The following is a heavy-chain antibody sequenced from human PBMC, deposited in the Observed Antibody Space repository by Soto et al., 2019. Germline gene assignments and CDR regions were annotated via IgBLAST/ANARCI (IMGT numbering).Heavy chain of an antibody. V-gene: IGHV3-21*01. Sequence: GSLRLSCAASGXTVSRDVMNWVRRVPGKGPELVSSISSSGSSTYYANSVKGRFTMSRDNAKNALYMQMRSLRAEDTAVYYWSRGITMVRRDQRNYYGMDIWGRGTTVTVSS. D-gene: IGHD3-10*01. CDR1: GXTVSRDV. J-gene: IGHJ6*02. CDR3: SRGITMVRRDQRNYYGMDI. CDR2: ISSSGSST.